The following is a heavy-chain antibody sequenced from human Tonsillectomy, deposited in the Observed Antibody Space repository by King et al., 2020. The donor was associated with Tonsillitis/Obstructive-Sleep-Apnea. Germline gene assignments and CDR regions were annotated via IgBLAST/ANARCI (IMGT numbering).Heavy chain of an antibody. D-gene: IGHD3-3*01. CDR3: ARGITMFDY. CDR2: VSAFNGNT. Sequence: QLVQSGAEVKKPGASLKVSCKTAGYTVTTYGITWVRQAPGQGLEWMGGVSAFNGNTQYAQRLQGRVTMTTDTSTNTAYMDLRSLRSDDTAVYYCARGITMFDYWGQGTLVTVSS. J-gene: IGHJ4*02. CDR1: GYTVTTYG. V-gene: IGHV1-18*01.